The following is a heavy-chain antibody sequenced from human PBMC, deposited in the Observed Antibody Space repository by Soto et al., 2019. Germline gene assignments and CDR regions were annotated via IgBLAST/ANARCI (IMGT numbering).Heavy chain of an antibody. D-gene: IGHD3-22*01. Sequence: SETLSLTCAVYGGSFSGYYWSWIRQPPGKGLEWIGEINHSGSTNYNPSLKSRVTISVDTSKNQFSLKLSSVTAADTAVYYCARTDATSYYDDSSGYYHDAFAIWGQGTMVNV. J-gene: IGHJ3*02. CDR1: GGSFSGYY. CDR3: ARTDATSYYDDSSGYYHDAFAI. V-gene: IGHV4-34*01. CDR2: INHSGST.